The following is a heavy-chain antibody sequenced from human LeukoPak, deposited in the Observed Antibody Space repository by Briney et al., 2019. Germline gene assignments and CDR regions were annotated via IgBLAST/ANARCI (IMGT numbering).Heavy chain of an antibody. CDR3: GKTTVGYSSGQKPAWPVDY. CDR1: GYTFTSYG. V-gene: IGHV1-18*01. D-gene: IGHD5-18*01. Sequence: ASVKVSCKASGYTFTSYGISWVRQAPGQGLEWMGWISAYNGNTNYAQKLQGRVTMTTDTSTSTAYMELRSLRSDDTAVYYCGKTTVGYSSGQKPAWPVDYWGQGTLVTVSS. J-gene: IGHJ4*02. CDR2: ISAYNGNT.